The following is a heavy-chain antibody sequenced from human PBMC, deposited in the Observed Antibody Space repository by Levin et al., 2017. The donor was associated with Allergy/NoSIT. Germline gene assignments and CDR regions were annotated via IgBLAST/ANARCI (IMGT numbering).Heavy chain of an antibody. CDR3: ARDGDDSGRYSRLDY. Sequence: GESLKISCAASGFTFSSYGMHWVRQAPGKGLEWVAVIWHDGNNKYYVDSVKGRLPASRASSETTLYLQMNSVRAEDTGVYYCARDGDDSGRYSRLDYWGQGTLVTVSS. D-gene: IGHD1-26*01. V-gene: IGHV3-33*01. CDR2: IWHDGNNK. J-gene: IGHJ4*02. CDR1: GFTFSSYG.